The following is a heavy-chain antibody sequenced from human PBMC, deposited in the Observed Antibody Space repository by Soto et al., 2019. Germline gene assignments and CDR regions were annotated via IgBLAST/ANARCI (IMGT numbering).Heavy chain of an antibody. J-gene: IGHJ6*04. CDR2: IYPGDSDT. D-gene: IGHD3-3*01. CDR1: GYKVSTWHNFTSYW. CDR3: GSLGFNYVFLRGFYNFHLFYGLDV. V-gene: IGHV5-51*01. Sequence: GESLKISCMGSGYKVSTWHNFTSYWIAWVRQMPGEGLEWMGIIYPGDSDTTYSPSFQGQVTISADKSINTVYLQWSSLKASDTATFYCGSLGFNYVFLRGFYNFHLFYGLDVGGKGTT.